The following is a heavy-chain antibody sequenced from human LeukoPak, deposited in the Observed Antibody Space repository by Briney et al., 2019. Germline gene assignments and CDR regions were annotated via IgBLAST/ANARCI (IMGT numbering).Heavy chain of an antibody. V-gene: IGHV3-30*04. Sequence: PGRSLRLSCASSGLPYSSYGMHWARQVSGKGLECVAVISYHAESNYHVESVKGRFTISRDKSKNTVYLQMGRLRSDDTAVYYCARDPAYYYDSSGYPYWGQGTLVTVSS. D-gene: IGHD3-22*01. CDR3: ARDPAYYYDSSGYPY. J-gene: IGHJ4*02. CDR1: GLPYSSYG. CDR2: ISYHAESN.